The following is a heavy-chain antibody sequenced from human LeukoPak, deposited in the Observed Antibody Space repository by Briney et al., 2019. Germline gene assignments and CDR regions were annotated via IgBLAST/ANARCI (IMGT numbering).Heavy chain of an antibody. V-gene: IGHV3-30*02. J-gene: IGHJ4*02. CDR1: GFTFSSYG. CDR2: IRYDGSNK. D-gene: IGHD6-13*01. CDR3: AKDIPSSSWYLGF. Sequence: GGSLRLSCAASGFTFSSYGMHWVRQAPGKGLEWVAFIRYDGSNKYYADSVKGRFTISRDNSKNTLYLQMNSLRAEDTAVYYCAKDIPSSSWYLGFWGQGILVTVSS.